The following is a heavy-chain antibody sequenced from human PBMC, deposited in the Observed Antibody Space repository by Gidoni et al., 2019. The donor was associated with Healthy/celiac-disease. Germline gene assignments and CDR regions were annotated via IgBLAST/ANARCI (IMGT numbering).Heavy chain of an antibody. D-gene: IGHD3-22*01. CDR3: ARQEAYYYDSSGSAFDI. J-gene: IGHJ3*02. CDR2: IYYSGST. Sequence: QVQLQESGPGLVKPSQTLSLTCTVSGGSISRGDYYWSWIRQPPGKGLEWIGYIYYSGSTYYNPSLKSRVTISVDTSKNQFSLKLSSVTAADTAVYYCARQEAYYYDSSGSAFDIWGQGTMVTVSS. CDR1: GGSISRGDYY. V-gene: IGHV4-30-4*01.